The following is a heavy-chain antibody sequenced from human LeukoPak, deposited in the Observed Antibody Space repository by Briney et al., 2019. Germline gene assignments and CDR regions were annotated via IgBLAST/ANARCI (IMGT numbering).Heavy chain of an antibody. CDR1: GGSISSGGYY. D-gene: IGHD4-17*01. CDR2: IYHSGST. V-gene: IGHV4-30-2*01. J-gene: IGHJ5*02. Sequence: SETLSLTCTVSGGSISSGGYYWSWIRQPPGKGLEWIGYIYHSGSTYYNPSLKSRVTISVDTSKNQFSLKLSSVTAADTAVYYCARATYGDYVKWFDPWGQGTLVTVSS. CDR3: ARATYGDYVKWFDP.